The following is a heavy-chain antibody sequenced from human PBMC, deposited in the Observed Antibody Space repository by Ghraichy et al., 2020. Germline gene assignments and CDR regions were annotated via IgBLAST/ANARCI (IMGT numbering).Heavy chain of an antibody. V-gene: IGHV3-23*01. D-gene: IGHD1-26*01. CDR1: GFTFSSNA. J-gene: IGHJ4*02. CDR2: IISTGSSA. Sequence: GGSLRLSCAASGFTFSSNAMTWVRQAPGKGLEWVSSIISTGSSAYYADSVKGRFTVSRDNSRNTLYLQMNSLRAEDTAMYYCASSWAFWGQGTLVTVSS. CDR3: ASSWAF.